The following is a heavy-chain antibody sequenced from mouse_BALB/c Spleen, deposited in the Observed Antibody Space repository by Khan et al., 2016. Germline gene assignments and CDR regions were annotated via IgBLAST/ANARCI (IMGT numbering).Heavy chain of an antibody. J-gene: IGHJ2*01. Sequence: QVQLKQSGAELVKPGTSVKLSCKASGYTFTNYDINWVRQRPEQGLEWIGWIFPDDGSSNYNEKFKGKATLTTDKSSSTAYMQLTSLTSEDSAVXFCARSGGKGDFDYWGQGTTLT. CDR3: ARSGGKGDFDY. CDR1: GYTFTNYD. D-gene: IGHD1-1*02. CDR2: IFPDDGSS. V-gene: IGHV1-85*01.